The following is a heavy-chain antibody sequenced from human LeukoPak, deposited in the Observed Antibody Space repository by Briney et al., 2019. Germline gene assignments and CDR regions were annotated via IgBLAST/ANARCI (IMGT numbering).Heavy chain of an antibody. D-gene: IGHD6-19*01. CDR1: GFTFSSYG. CDR3: ARDGSGSFDY. CDR2: IWYDGSNK. Sequence: GGSLRLSCAASGFTFSSYGMQWVRQAPGKGLEWVAVIWYDGSNKYYAGSVKGRFTISRDNSKNTLYLQMNSLRAEDTAVYYCARDGSGSFDYWGQGTLVTVSS. J-gene: IGHJ4*02. V-gene: IGHV3-33*01.